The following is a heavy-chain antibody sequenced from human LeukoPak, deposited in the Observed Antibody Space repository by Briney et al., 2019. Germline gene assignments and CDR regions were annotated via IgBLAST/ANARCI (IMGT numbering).Heavy chain of an antibody. CDR2: IIPILGIA. CDR3: ARNSYFAGARGKYCSSTSCYGGY. J-gene: IGHJ4*02. D-gene: IGHD2-2*01. V-gene: IGHV1-69*02. Sequence: SVKVSCKASGGTFSSYTISWVRQAPGQGLEWMGRIIPILGIANYAQKFQGRVTITADKSTSTAYMELSSLRSEDTAVYYCARNSYFAGARGKYCSSTSCYGGYWGQGTLVTVSS. CDR1: GGTFSSYT.